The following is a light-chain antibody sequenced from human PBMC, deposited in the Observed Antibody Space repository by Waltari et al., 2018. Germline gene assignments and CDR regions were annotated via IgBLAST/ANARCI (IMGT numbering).Light chain of an antibody. V-gene: IGKV4-1*01. CDR1: QSIYSANHKND. CDR2: CAS. CDR3: QQYYQTPST. Sequence: DIVMTQSPDSLAVSLVERATIHCKSSQSIYSANHKNDLAWYQHRPGQPPKLLLYCASARESGVPARCSGGGSGTDFTLTISALQAEDGAVYFCQQYYQTPSTFGPGTKVDIK. J-gene: IGKJ3*01.